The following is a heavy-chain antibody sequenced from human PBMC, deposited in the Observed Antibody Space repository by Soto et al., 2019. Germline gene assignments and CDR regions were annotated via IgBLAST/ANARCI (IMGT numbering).Heavy chain of an antibody. J-gene: IGHJ4*02. D-gene: IGHD2-2*01. V-gene: IGHV3-33*01. CDR3: AREPPLDCSSTSCYEVLDY. Sequence: GGSLRLSCAASGFTFSSYGMHWVRQAPGKGLEWVAVIWYDGSNKYYADSVKGRFTISRDNSKNTLYLQMNSLRAEDTAVYYCAREPPLDCSSTSCYEVLDYWGQGTLVTVSS. CDR1: GFTFSSYG. CDR2: IWYDGSNK.